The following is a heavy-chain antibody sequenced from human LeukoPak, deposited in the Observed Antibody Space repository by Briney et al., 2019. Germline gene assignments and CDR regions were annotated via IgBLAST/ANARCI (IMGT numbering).Heavy chain of an antibody. CDR3: ARDGWELLGAAFDI. D-gene: IGHD1-26*01. J-gene: IGHJ3*02. V-gene: IGHV3-7*01. CDR2: IKQDGSEK. CDR1: GFTFSSYW. Sequence: GGSLRLSCAASGFTFSSYWMSWVRQAPGKGLEWVANIKQDGSEKYYVDSVKGRFTISRDNAKNSLYLQMNSLRAEDTAVYYCARDGWELLGAAFDIWGQGAMVTVSS.